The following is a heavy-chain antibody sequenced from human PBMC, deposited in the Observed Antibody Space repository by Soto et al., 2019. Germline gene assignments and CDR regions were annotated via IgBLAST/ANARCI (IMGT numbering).Heavy chain of an antibody. J-gene: IGHJ4*02. D-gene: IGHD6-13*01. V-gene: IGHV3-23*01. CDR3: AKDQGSSWYEIDY. Sequence: EVQLLESGGGLVPPGGSLRLSCAASGFTFSNYAVTWVLQAPGKGLEWVSTISGSGGSTYYADSVKGRLTISRDNSKNTLYLQMNSLRAEDTAVYYCAKDQGSSWYEIDYWGEGTLVTVSS. CDR1: GFTFSNYA. CDR2: ISGSGGST.